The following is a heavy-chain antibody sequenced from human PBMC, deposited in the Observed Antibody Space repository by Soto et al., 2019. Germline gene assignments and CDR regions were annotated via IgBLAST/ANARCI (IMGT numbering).Heavy chain of an antibody. D-gene: IGHD3-10*01. V-gene: IGHV3-74*01. Sequence: EVELVESGGGLVQPGGSLRLSCAASGFTFSNCWMHWVRQAPGKGLVWVSRINSDGSIIRYTDSVKGRFTISRDNAKNTLYLQMNSLRAEDTDVYYCARVGYGLGSYHFDYWGQGTLVTVYS. J-gene: IGHJ4*02. CDR1: GFTFSNCW. CDR2: INSDGSII. CDR3: ARVGYGLGSYHFDY.